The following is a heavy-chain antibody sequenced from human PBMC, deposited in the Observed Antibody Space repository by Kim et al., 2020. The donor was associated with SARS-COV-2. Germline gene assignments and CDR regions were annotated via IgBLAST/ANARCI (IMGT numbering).Heavy chain of an antibody. CDR2: IWYDGSNK. CDR3: ARGKTMVRGLKAFDI. J-gene: IGHJ3*02. CDR1: GFIFSSSA. Sequence: GGSLRLSCEASGFIFSSSAMHWVRQAPGKGLEWVAVIWYDGSNKYYADAVKGRFTISRDNSKNTLYLQMNSLRAEDTAVYYCARGKTMVRGLKAFDIWGQGTMVTVSS. D-gene: IGHD3-10*01. V-gene: IGHV3-33*01.